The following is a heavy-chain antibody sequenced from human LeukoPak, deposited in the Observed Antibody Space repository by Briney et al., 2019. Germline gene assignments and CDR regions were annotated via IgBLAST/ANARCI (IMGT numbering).Heavy chain of an antibody. CDR1: GYTFTSYY. Sequence: ASVTVSCTASGYTFTSYYMHWVRQAPGQGLEWMGIINPSGGSTSYAQKFQGRVTMTRDTSTSTVYMELSSLRSEDTAVYYYARATTGDPFDYWGQGTLVTVSS. D-gene: IGHD2-21*02. V-gene: IGHV1-46*01. CDR3: ARATTGDPFDY. J-gene: IGHJ4*02. CDR2: INPSGGST.